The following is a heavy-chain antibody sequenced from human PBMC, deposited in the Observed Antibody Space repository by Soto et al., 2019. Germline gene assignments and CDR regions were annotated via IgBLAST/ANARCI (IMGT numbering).Heavy chain of an antibody. D-gene: IGHD5-12*01. Sequence: PSETLSLTCTVSGGSISSGDYYWSWIRQPPGKGLEWIGYIYYSGSTNYNPSLKSRVTISVDTSKNQFSLKLSSVTAADTAVYYCARLENSGYEYYFDYWGQGTLVTVSS. CDR2: IYYSGST. V-gene: IGHV4-30-4*01. CDR3: ARLENSGYEYYFDY. CDR1: GGSISSGDYY. J-gene: IGHJ4*02.